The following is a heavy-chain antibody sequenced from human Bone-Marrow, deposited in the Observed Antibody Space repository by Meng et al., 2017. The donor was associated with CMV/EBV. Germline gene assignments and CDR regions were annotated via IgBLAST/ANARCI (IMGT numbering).Heavy chain of an antibody. V-gene: IGHV1-46*01. CDR2: INPSGGST. J-gene: IGHJ6*02. CDR3: ARERITIFGGYGMDV. D-gene: IGHD3-3*01. CDR1: GYTFTSYY. Sequence: GESLKVSCKASGYTFTSYYMHWVRQAPGQGLEWMGIINPSGGSTSYAQKFQGRVTMTRDPSTSTVYMELSSLRSEDTAVYYCARERITIFGGYGMDVWGQGTTVTVS.